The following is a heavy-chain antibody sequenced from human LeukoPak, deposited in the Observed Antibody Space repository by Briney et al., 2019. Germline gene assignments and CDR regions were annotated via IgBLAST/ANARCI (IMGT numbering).Heavy chain of an antibody. CDR3: ARGISGSYYKNYYYMDV. Sequence: ASVKVSCKASGYTFTSYSISWVRQAPGQGLEWMGWISAYNGNTNYAQKLQGRVTMTTDTSTSTAYMELRSLRSDDTAVYYCARGISGSYYKNYYYMDVWGKGTTVTVSS. CDR2: ISAYNGNT. J-gene: IGHJ6*03. D-gene: IGHD3-10*01. CDR1: GYTFTSYS. V-gene: IGHV1-18*01.